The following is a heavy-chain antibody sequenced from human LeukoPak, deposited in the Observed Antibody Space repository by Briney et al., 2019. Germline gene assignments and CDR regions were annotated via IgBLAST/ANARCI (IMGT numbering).Heavy chain of an antibody. CDR3: AKGSYYDSSGSFYFDY. J-gene: IGHJ4*02. Sequence: IVDHTYYADSVKGRFTISRDNSKNTLYVQANSLGTEDTAAYYCAKGSYYDSSGSFYFDYWGQGTLVTVSS. D-gene: IGHD3-22*01. CDR2: IVDHT. V-gene: IGHV3-23*01.